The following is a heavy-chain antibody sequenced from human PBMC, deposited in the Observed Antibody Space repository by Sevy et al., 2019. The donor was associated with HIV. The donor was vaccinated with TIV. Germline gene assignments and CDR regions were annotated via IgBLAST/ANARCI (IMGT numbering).Heavy chain of an antibody. CDR2: FKSKIHGGTT. CDR3: TRWSGSQSIFDY. CDR1: GFIFGDYV. D-gene: IGHD1-26*01. J-gene: IGHJ4*02. Sequence: GGSLRLSCTASGFIFGDYVMSWVRQAPGKGLEWIAFFKSKIHGGTTENAASVKGRFTISRDDSKNIVYLQMSNLKTEDTAVYYCTRWSGSQSIFDYWGQGTLVTVSS. V-gene: IGHV3-49*04.